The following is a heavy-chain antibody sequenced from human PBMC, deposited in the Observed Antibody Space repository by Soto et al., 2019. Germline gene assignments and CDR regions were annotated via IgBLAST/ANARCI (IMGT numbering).Heavy chain of an antibody. J-gene: IGHJ4*02. CDR2: MNPNSGNT. Sequence: QVQLVQSGAEVKKPGASVKVSCKASGYTFTSYDINWVRQATGQGLEWMGWMNPNSGNTGYAQKFQGRVTMSRNTSIRTASMELSSLRSEDTAVYYGAREGGYSYGFDYWGQGTLVTVSS. CDR1: GYTFTSYD. V-gene: IGHV1-8*01. CDR3: AREGGYSYGFDY. D-gene: IGHD5-18*01.